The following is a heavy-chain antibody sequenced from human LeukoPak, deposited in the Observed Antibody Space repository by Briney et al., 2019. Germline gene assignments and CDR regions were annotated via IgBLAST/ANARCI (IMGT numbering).Heavy chain of an antibody. CDR1: GYTFTSYG. CDR3: ARSDYDILTGAHAFDI. CDR2: ISAYNGNT. D-gene: IGHD3-9*01. V-gene: IGHV1-18*01. Sequence: ASVKVSCKASGYTFTSYGISWVRQAPGQGLEWMGWISAYNGNTNYAQKLQGRVTMTTDTSTSTAYMELRSLRSDDTAVYYCARSDYDILTGAHAFDIWGQGTMVTVSS. J-gene: IGHJ3*02.